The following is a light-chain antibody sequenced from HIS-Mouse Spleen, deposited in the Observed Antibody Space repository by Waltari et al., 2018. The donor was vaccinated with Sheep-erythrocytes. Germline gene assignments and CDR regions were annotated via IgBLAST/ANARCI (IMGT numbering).Light chain of an antibody. J-gene: IGKJ1*01. CDR1: QSLLHSNGYNY. CDR2: LGS. Sequence: DIVMTQSPLSLPVTPGEPASISCRSSQSLLHSNGYNYLDWYLQKPGQSPQLLIYLGSNRASRVPDRFNGRGSGPDFTLKISRVEAEDVGVYYCMQALQTPRTFGQGTKVEIK. CDR3: MQALQTPRT. V-gene: IGKV2-28*01.